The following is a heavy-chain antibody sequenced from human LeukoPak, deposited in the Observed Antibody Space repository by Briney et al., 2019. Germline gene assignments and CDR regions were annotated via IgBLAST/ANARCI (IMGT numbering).Heavy chain of an antibody. Sequence: GGSLRLSCAASGFTFSSYSMNWVRQSPVNGLEWVSYISSSGSTIYYADSVKGRFTISRDNAKNSLYLQMNSLRAEDTAVYYCAELGITMIGGVWGKGTTVTISS. CDR3: AELGITMIGGV. V-gene: IGHV3-48*04. J-gene: IGHJ6*04. CDR2: ISSSGSTI. D-gene: IGHD3-10*02. CDR1: GFTFSSYS.